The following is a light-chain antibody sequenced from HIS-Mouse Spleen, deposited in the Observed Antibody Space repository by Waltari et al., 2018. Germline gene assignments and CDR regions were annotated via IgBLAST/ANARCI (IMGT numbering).Light chain of an antibody. CDR2: EDS. CDR1: ALPKKY. J-gene: IGLJ2*01. CDR3: YSTDSSGNHRV. Sequence: SYELTQPPSVSVSPGQTARITCSGDALPKKYAYWYQQKSGQAPGLVIYEDSKRTSGIPGGCAGSSSGTMATLTISGAQVEDEADYYCYSTDSSGNHRVFGGGTKLTVL. V-gene: IGLV3-10*01.